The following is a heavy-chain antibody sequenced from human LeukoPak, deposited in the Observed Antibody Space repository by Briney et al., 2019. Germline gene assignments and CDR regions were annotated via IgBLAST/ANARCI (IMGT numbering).Heavy chain of an antibody. D-gene: IGHD6-13*01. Sequence: GGSLRLSCAASGFTFSSYAMSWVRQAPGTGLEWVSSMSASGGSTYYADSVKGRFTVSRDNSKNTLYLQMNSPRAEDTAVYYCAKDSAEQQLVRDFDYWGQGTLVTVSS. CDR3: AKDSAEQQLVRDFDY. CDR1: GFTFSSYA. J-gene: IGHJ4*02. CDR2: MSASGGST. V-gene: IGHV3-23*01.